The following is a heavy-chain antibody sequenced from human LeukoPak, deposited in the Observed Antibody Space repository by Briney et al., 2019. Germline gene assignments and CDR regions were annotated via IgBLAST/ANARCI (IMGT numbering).Heavy chain of an antibody. CDR3: AKDIDDYGDRSAFDI. CDR1: GFTFDDYA. V-gene: IGHV3-9*03. Sequence: PGRSLRLSCAASGFTFDDYAMHWVRQAPGKGLEWVSGISWNSGSIGNAGSVNGRFTISTDNAKNSLYLQMNSLRAEDMALYYCAKDIDDYGDRSAFDIWGQGTMVTVSS. J-gene: IGHJ3*02. CDR2: ISWNSGSI. D-gene: IGHD4-17*01.